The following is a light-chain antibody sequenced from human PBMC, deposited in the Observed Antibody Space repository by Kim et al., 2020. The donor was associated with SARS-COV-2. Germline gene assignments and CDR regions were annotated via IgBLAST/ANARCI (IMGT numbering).Light chain of an antibody. J-gene: IGLJ3*02. Sequence: PGVTVTLTCVASAGVVTSAPCPYWFQDKPGQAPKTRIYDTTDRHSLTPARCSGSLLGDNAALTLSGAQPEDEADYYCLLFYSCVRVFGGGTQLTVL. CDR1: AGVVTSAPC. CDR2: DTT. V-gene: IGLV7-46*01. CDR3: LLFYSCVRV.